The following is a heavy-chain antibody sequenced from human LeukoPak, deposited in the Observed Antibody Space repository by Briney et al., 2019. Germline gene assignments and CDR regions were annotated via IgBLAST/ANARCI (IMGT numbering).Heavy chain of an antibody. D-gene: IGHD4-11*01. J-gene: IGHJ2*01. CDR2: IYYRGST. V-gene: IGHV4-59*01. CDR3: ARALRALDYSYWYFDL. CDR1: GGSISSYY. Sequence: SETLSLTCTVSGGSISSYYWSWIRQPPGKGLEWIGYIYYRGSTNYNPSLKSRVTISVDTSKNQFSLKLSSVTAADTAVYYCARALRALDYSYWYFDLWGRGTLVTVSS.